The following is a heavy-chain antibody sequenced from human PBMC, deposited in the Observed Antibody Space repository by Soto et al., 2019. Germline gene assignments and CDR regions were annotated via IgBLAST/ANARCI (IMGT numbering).Heavy chain of an antibody. V-gene: IGHV1-69*13. D-gene: IGHD5-12*01. Sequence: ASVKVSCNASGYTFTSYGISCVRQAPGQGIEWMGGIITILGTANYAQKFQGRVTITADESTGTAYMELSSLRSEDTAVYYCASTPEIVATIDMRSSYYYGMDVWGQGTTVTVSS. CDR1: GYTFTSYG. CDR2: IITILGTA. J-gene: IGHJ6*02. CDR3: ASTPEIVATIDMRSSYYYGMDV.